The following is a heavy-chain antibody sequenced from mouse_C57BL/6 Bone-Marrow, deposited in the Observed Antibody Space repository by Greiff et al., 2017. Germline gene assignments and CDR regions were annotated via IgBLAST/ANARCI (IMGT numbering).Heavy chain of an antibody. CDR1: GFNIKNTY. CDR3: ALYYGSSYRYFDY. CDR2: IDPANGNT. Sequence: VQLQQSVAELVRPGASVKLSCTASGFNIKNTYMHWVKQRPEQGLEWIGRIDPANGNTKYAPKFQGQATIPADTSSNTAYLQLSSLTSEDTAIYYCALYYGSSYRYFDYWGQGTTLTVSS. J-gene: IGHJ2*01. V-gene: IGHV14-3*01. D-gene: IGHD1-1*01.